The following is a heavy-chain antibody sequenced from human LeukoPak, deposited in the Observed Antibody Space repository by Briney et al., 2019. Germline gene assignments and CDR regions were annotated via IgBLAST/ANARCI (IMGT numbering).Heavy chain of an antibody. Sequence: SETLSLTCAVYGGSFSGYYWSWLRQPPGKGLEWIGEINHSGSTNYNPSLKSRVTISVDTSKNQFSLKLSSVTAADTAVYYCARADNYYYDSSGYFGYWGQGTLVTVSS. D-gene: IGHD3-22*01. V-gene: IGHV4-34*01. J-gene: IGHJ4*02. CDR2: INHSGST. CDR1: GGSFSGYY. CDR3: ARADNYYYDSSGYFGY.